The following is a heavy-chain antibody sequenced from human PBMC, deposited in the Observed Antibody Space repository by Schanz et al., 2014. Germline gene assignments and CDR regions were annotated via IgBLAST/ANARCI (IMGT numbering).Heavy chain of an antibody. Sequence: QVQLVQSGAEVKKPGASVKVSCKASGYTFTGYYMHWVRQAPGQGLEWMGWINPNSGGTDYAQKFQGRVTMTSDTSISTAYMVLSRLRSDDTAIYYCASALTTWGGMDVCGQGTTVTVAS. CDR1: GYTFTGYY. J-gene: IGHJ6*02. CDR3: ASALTTWGGMDV. V-gene: IGHV1-2*02. D-gene: IGHD4-4*01. CDR2: INPNSGGT.